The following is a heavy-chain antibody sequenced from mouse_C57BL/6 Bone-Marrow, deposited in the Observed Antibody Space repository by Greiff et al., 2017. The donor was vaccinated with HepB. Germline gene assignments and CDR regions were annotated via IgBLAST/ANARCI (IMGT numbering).Heavy chain of an antibody. CDR3: TPYDCPWCAY. CDR2: IDPENGET. Sequence: EVQLQESGAELVRPGASVKLSCTASGFNIKDDYMHWVQQRPEEGLEWIGWIDPENGETEYASKFQGKATITADTASNTAYMQRSSATSEGTAVCYCTPYDCPWCAYWGRGTLVTVSA. V-gene: IGHV14-4*01. CDR1: GFNIKDDY. J-gene: IGHJ3*01. D-gene: IGHD2-4*01.